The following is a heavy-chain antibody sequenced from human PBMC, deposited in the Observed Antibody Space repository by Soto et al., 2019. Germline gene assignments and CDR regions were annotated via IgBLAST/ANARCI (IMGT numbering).Heavy chain of an antibody. Sequence: GGALRLSCSASGFTFSSYAMHWVRQAPGKGLEYVSVITSNGGSTYYADSVKGRFTISRHNSKNTLNLQRNSLRAEDTAVYDCATSRPPSIPMVRAPYYYYGMDAWGKGTTVTVS. D-gene: IGHD3-10*01. V-gene: IGHV3-64*04. CDR3: ATSRPPSIPMVRAPYYYYGMDA. CDR2: ITSNGGST. J-gene: IGHJ6*04. CDR1: GFTFSSYA.